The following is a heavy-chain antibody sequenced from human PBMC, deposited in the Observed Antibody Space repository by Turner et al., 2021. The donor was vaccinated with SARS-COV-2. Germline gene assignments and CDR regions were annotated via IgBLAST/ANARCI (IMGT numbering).Heavy chain of an antibody. CDR3: AREGYSGHFDH. D-gene: IGHD4-4*01. CDR2: VVPIFGKS. V-gene: IGHV1-69*01. J-gene: IGHJ4*02. Sequence: QVHLEQSGAEVKTPGSAVKVACKVSGDKFSTNGISWVRPAPGKGLEWMGGVVPIFGKSNYAQKFQGRVTITADELTTTAYMELSRLTSEDTAVYFRAREGYSGHFDHWGQGTLVTVSS. CDR1: GDKFSTNG.